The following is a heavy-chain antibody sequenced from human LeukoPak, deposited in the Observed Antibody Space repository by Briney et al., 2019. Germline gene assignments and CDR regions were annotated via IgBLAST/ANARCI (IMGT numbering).Heavy chain of an antibody. V-gene: IGHV4-34*01. CDR3: ARGISDYDILTGLHQFNY. Sequence: SETLSLTCAVYGGSFSGYYWSWIRQPPGKGLEWIGEINHSGSTNYNPSLKSRVTISVDTSKDQFSLKLSSVTPADTAVYYCARGISDYDILTGLHQFNYWGQGTLVTASS. CDR2: INHSGST. CDR1: GGSFSGYY. J-gene: IGHJ4*02. D-gene: IGHD3-9*01.